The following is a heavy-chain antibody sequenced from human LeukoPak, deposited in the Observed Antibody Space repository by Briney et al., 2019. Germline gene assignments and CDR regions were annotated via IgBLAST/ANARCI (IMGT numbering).Heavy chain of an antibody. CDR2: IIPILGIA. V-gene: IGHV1-69*04. CDR1: GGTFSSYA. J-gene: IGHJ4*02. Sequence: GASVKVSCKACGGTFSSYAISWVRQAPGQGLEWMGRIIPILGIANYAQKFQGRVTITADKSTSTAYMELSSLRSEDTAVYYCASSGGSGRHDYWGQGTLVTVSS. D-gene: IGHD6-19*01. CDR3: ASSGGSGRHDY.